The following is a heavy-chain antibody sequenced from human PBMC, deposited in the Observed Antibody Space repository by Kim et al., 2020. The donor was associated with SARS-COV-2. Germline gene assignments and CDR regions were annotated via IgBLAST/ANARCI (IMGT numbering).Heavy chain of an antibody. D-gene: IGHD6-6*01. Sequence: SETLSLTCTVSGGYISTYYWSWIRQPPGKGLEWIGYIYYGGSTNYNPYLKSRFTISVDTSKNQFSLKLTSVTVADTAVYHCARGVGSSAWVDPWGQGTLV. CDR1: GGYISTYY. J-gene: IGHJ5*02. CDR3: ARGVGSSAWVDP. V-gene: IGHV4-59*13. CDR2: IYYGGST.